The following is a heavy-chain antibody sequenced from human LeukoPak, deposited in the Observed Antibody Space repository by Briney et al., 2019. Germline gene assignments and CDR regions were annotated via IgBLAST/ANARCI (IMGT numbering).Heavy chain of an antibody. CDR3: ARVRGSTSRGFDY. J-gene: IGHJ4*02. D-gene: IGHD2-2*01. Sequence: SETLSLTCAVYGGSFSGYYWSGIRQPPGKGLEWIGEINHSGSTNYNPSLKSRVTISVDTSKNQFSLKLSSVTAADTAVYYCARVRGSTSRGFDYWGQGTLVTVSS. V-gene: IGHV4-34*01. CDR1: GGSFSGYY. CDR2: INHSGST.